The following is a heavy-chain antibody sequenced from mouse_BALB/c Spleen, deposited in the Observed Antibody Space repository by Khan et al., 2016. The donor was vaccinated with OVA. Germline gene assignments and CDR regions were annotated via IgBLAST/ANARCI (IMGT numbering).Heavy chain of an antibody. J-gene: IGHJ4*01. Sequence: EVKLEASGPGLVKPSQSLSLTCTVTGYSITSDYAWNWIRQFPGNKLEWMGYISYSGSTTYNPSLKSRISITRDTSKNQFFLQLNSVTTEDTATYYCASELGRYYAMDYWGQGTSVTVSS. D-gene: IGHD4-1*01. CDR2: ISYSGST. CDR1: GYSITSDYA. CDR3: ASELGRYYAMDY. V-gene: IGHV3-2*02.